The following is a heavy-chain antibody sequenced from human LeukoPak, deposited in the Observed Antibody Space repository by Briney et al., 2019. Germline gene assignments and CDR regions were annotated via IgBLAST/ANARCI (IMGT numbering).Heavy chain of an antibody. D-gene: IGHD3-3*01. Sequence: KPGGSLRLSCAASGFTFSDYYMSWIRQAPGKGVEWVSYISRSGSTIYYADSVKGRFPISRDNAKNSLYLQMNSLRAEDTAVYYCARNEKLDYDLWSGHSSGLDIWGQGTVVTVSS. CDR1: GFTFSDYY. V-gene: IGHV3-11*01. CDR2: ISRSGSTI. J-gene: IGHJ3*02. CDR3: ARNEKLDYDLWSGHSSGLDI.